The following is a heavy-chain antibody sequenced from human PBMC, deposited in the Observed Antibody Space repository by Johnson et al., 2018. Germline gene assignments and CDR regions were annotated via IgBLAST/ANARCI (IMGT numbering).Heavy chain of an antibody. D-gene: IGHD3-9*01. V-gene: IGHV4-59*04. Sequence: QVQLQESGPGLVKPSETLSLTCTVSGGSISSYYWSWIRQPPGKGLEWLGYIYYSGSTYYNPSLKSRVTISVDTSKNQFSLRLSSVTAAATAVYYCARTKLAYYDIWAVGGRADYGMDVGGQVTTVTVSS. CDR1: GGSISSYY. J-gene: IGHJ6*02. CDR2: IYYSGST. CDR3: ARTKLAYYDIWAVGGRADYGMDV.